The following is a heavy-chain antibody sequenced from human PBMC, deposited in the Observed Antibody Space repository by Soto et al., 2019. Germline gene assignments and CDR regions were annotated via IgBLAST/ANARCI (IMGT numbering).Heavy chain of an antibody. Sequence: QVQLVESGGGLVRPGGSLRLSCAPSGFTFSAYYMTWIRQAPGKGLEWVSSISSSSTYTHYADSVRGRFTISRDNARNSLYLQMNSLRAEDTAVYYCARENYGSFDYWGQGTPVTVSS. CDR2: ISSSSTYT. D-gene: IGHD3-10*01. CDR3: ARENYGSFDY. J-gene: IGHJ4*02. CDR1: GFTFSAYY. V-gene: IGHV3-11*05.